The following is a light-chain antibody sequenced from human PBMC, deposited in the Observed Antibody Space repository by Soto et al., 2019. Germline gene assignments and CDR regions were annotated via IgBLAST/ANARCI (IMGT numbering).Light chain of an antibody. CDR1: SSNIGAGFD. J-gene: IGLJ3*02. CDR3: QSYDNSLSGSLV. Sequence: QTVVTQPPSVSGAPGHRVTISCTGSSSNIGAGFDVHWYHQIAGTAPKLLIYGNSNRPSGVPDRFSGSKSGTSASLAINGLQAEDEAYYYCQSYDNSLSGSLVFGAGTKVTVL. V-gene: IGLV1-40*01. CDR2: GNS.